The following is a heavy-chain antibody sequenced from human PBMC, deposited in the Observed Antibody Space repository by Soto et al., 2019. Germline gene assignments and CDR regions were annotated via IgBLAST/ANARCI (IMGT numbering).Heavy chain of an antibody. CDR3: ARLGYCTNGVCSHKQGYYYGMDV. Sequence: GASVKVSCKASGYTFTGYYMHWVRQAPGQGLEWMGWINPNSGGTNYAQKFQGWVTMTRDTSISTAYMELSRLRSDGTAVYYCARLGYCTNGVCSHKQGYYYGMDVWGQGTTVTVSS. J-gene: IGHJ6*02. D-gene: IGHD2-8*01. CDR2: INPNSGGT. CDR1: GYTFTGYY. V-gene: IGHV1-2*04.